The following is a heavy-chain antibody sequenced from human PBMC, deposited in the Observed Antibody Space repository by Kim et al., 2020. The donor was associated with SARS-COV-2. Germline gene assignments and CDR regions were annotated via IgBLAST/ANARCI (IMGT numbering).Heavy chain of an antibody. CDR2: IRSKANNYAT. J-gene: IGHJ3*02. D-gene: IGHD3-16*01. CDR3: ARVPGTAVAFWGAYDI. Sequence: GGSLRLSCAASGFSFSDSAMHWVRQASGKGLEWVGRIRSKANNYATTYAASVKGRFSISRDDSKNAAYLQMNSLKTEDTAVYYCARVPGTAVAFWGAYDIWGQGAMVTVSS. CDR1: GFSFSDSA. V-gene: IGHV3-73*01.